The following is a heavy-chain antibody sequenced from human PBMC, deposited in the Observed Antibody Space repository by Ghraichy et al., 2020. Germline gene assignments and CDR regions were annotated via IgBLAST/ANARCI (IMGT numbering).Heavy chain of an antibody. CDR2: IYDSGST. CDR3: ASGAGNWNY. CDR1: GVSISSYY. Sequence: SQTLSLTCTVSGVSISSYYWSWIRQPPGKGLEWIGYIYDSGSTNYNPSLKSRLTISVDTSKNQFSLKLNSVTAADTAVYYCASGAGNWNYWGQGTLVTVSS. J-gene: IGHJ4*02. V-gene: IGHV4-59*01. D-gene: IGHD1-20*01.